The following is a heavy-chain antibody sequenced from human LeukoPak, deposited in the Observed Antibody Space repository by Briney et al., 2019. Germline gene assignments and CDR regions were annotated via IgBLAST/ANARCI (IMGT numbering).Heavy chain of an antibody. D-gene: IGHD6-13*01. CDR3: ARGEGQRQLVHIH. CDR2: INHSGST. CDR1: GGSFSGYY. V-gene: IGHV4-34*01. J-gene: IGHJ4*02. Sequence: SETLSLTCAVYGGSFSGYYYTWVRQPPGKGLEWIGEINHSGSTTYNPSLNSRVLILVDTSENQFSLKLRSVTAADTAVYYCARGEGQRQLVHIHWGQGTLVTVSP.